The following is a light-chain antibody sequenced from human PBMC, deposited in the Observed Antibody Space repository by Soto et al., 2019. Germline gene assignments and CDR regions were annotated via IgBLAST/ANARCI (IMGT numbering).Light chain of an antibody. J-gene: IGKJ3*01. CDR1: QGISSA. V-gene: IGKV1-13*02. CDR2: DAS. Sequence: GDRVTITCRASQGISSALAWYQQKPGQAPKLLIYDASSLVSGVPSRFSGSGSGTDFTLTISSLQPEDFATYYCQQFNSYPRTFGPGTKVDIK. CDR3: QQFNSYPRT.